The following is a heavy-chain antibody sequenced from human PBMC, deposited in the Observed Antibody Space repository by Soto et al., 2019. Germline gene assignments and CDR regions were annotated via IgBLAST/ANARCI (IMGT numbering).Heavy chain of an antibody. CDR1: GGSFSDHY. CDR2: INHSGST. D-gene: IGHD2-2*01. Sequence: SETLSLTCAVYGGSFSDHYWSWIRQTPGKGLEWIGEINHSGSTNYNPSFKSRVTISIDTSINTAYLQWNNLKASDTAMYYCARHPTMLPFDSWGQGTLVTVSS. V-gene: IGHV4-34*01. J-gene: IGHJ4*02. CDR3: ARHPTMLPFDS.